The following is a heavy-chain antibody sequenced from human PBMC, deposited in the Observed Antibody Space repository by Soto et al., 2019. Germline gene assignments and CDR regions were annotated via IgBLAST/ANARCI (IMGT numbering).Heavy chain of an antibody. Sequence: QITLTESGPTLVKPTQTLTLTCTFSGFSLSTSGVGVDWIRQPPGQALEWLALIYWDDDERHSPSLKSRLTTTKDTPENEVVLTMTSMDPGDTATYYFVHRHYTDTWPYNWFDPWGQGIHVTVSS. CDR1: GFSLSTSGVG. J-gene: IGHJ5*02. D-gene: IGHD3-3*01. CDR3: VHRHYTDTWPYNWFDP. CDR2: IYWDDDE. V-gene: IGHV2-5*02.